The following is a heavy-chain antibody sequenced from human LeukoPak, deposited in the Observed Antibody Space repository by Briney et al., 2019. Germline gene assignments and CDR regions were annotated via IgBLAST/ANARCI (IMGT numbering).Heavy chain of an antibody. J-gene: IGHJ4*02. V-gene: IGHV3-21*01. D-gene: IGHD1-26*01. CDR3: ASEHSGNYYRPFDY. CDR2: ISSSSLYI. CDR1: GFTFSSYA. Sequence: PAGSLRLSCAASGFTFSSYAMSWVRQAPGKGLEWVSSISSSSLYIYYADSVKGRFTISRDNAKNSLYLQMNSLRAEDTAVYYCASEHSGNYYRPFDYWGQGTLVTVSS.